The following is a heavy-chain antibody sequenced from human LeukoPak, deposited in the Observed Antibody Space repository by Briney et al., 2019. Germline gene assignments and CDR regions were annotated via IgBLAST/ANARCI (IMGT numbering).Heavy chain of an antibody. CDR1: GYTFTSYG. CDR2: INPNSGGT. J-gene: IGHJ4*02. CDR3: ARGTLRYFDWLTY. Sequence: GAAVTVSCKASGYTFTSYGISWVRQAPGQGLEWMGWINPNSGGTNYAQKFQGRVTMNSDTSISTAYMELSRLRSDDTAVYYCARGTLRYFDWLTYWGQGTLVTVSS. V-gene: IGHV1-2*02. D-gene: IGHD3-9*01.